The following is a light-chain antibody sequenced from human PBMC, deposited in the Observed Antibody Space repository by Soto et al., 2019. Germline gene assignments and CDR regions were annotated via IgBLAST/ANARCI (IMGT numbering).Light chain of an antibody. CDR3: ATWDDSLSGHYV. CDR2: SNN. J-gene: IGLJ1*01. V-gene: IGLV1-47*02. Sequence: SCSGSSSNIGSNYVCWYQHLPGTAPKLLIYSNNQRPSGVPDRFSGSKSGTSASLAISGLRSEDEADYYCATWDDSLSGHYVFGTGTKVTVL. CDR1: SSNIGSNY.